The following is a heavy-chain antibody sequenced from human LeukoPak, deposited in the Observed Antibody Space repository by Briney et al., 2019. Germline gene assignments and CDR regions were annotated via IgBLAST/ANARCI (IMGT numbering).Heavy chain of an antibody. CDR3: AKESYYYGMDV. Sequence: PGGSLRLSCVASGFTFSNYWMTWVRQAPGKGLEWVSYISSSSSTIYYADSVKGRFTISRDNSKNTLYLQMNSLRAEDTAVYYCAKESYYYGMDVWGQGTTVTVSS. CDR2: ISSSSSTI. V-gene: IGHV3-48*01. CDR1: GFTFSNYW. J-gene: IGHJ6*02.